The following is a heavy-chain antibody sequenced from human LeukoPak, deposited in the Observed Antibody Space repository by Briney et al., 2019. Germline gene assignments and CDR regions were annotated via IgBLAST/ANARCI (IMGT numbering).Heavy chain of an antibody. CDR3: ARESSGWYAY. Sequence: SETLSLTCTVSGGSISSYYWSWIRQPPGKGLEWIGEINHSGSTNYNPSLKSRVTISVDTSKNQFSLKLSSVTAADTAVYYCARESSGWYAYWGQGTLVTVSS. CDR1: GGSISSYY. D-gene: IGHD6-19*01. V-gene: IGHV4-34*01. CDR2: INHSGST. J-gene: IGHJ4*02.